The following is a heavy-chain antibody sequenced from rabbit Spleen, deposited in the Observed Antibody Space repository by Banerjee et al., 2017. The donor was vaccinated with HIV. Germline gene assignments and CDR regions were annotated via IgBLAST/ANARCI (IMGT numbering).Heavy chain of an antibody. Sequence: QSLEESGGGLVKPGASLTLTCKASGFSLNSVYDMCWVRQAPGKGLEWIASIYAGSSDSAYSATWAKGRFTISKTSSTTVTLQMTSLTAADTATYFCARDPTSSSYWNVLWGQGTLVTVS. CDR3: ARDPTSSSYWNVL. D-gene: IGHD1-1*01. CDR2: IYAGSSDSA. CDR1: GFSLNSVYD. V-gene: IGHV1S40*01. J-gene: IGHJ3*01.